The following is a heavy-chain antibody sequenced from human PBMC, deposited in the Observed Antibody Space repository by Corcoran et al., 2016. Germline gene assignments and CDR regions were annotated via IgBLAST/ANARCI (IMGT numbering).Heavy chain of an antibody. CDR3: ERGPNYDDSSMMGY. CDR1: GYTFTSYY. D-gene: IGHD3-22*01. Sequence: QVQLVQSGAEVKKPGASVKVSCKASGYTFTSYYMHWVRQAPGQGLEWMGGIIPIFGTANYAQKFQGRVTITADESKSTAYMELRSLRSDDTAVYYCERGPNYDDSSMMGYWGHGTLVTVSS. J-gene: IGHJ4*01. CDR2: IIPIFGTA. V-gene: IGHV1-69*01.